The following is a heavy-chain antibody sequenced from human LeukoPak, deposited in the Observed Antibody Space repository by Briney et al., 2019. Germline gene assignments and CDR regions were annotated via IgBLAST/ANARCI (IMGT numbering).Heavy chain of an antibody. J-gene: IGHJ6*03. Sequence: PSQTLSLTCTVSGGSLSSGSYYWRWLRQPAGTGLEWIGRIYTSGSTNYNPSLKSRITISVDTSKNQFSLQLSSVTAADTAVYYWARSETIAVAGTWGPDYYYYYYMNVWGKGTTVTISS. V-gene: IGHV4-61*02. CDR2: IYTSGST. CDR3: ARSETIAVAGTWGPDYYYYYYMNV. CDR1: GGSLSSGSYY. D-gene: IGHD6-19*01.